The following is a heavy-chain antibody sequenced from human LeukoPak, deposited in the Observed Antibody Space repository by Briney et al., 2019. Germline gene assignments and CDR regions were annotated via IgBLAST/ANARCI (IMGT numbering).Heavy chain of an antibody. CDR1: GFIVSNND. CDR2: IYSGGRT. V-gene: IGHV3-53*01. J-gene: IGHJ4*02. CDR3: ARGCFYDRSPYCPFDY. D-gene: IGHD3-22*01. Sequence: PGGSLRLSCAASGFIVSNNDISWVRQAPGKGLEWVSLIYSGGRTYYADTVKGRFTISRDNSKNTLYLQMNSLRGEDTAVYYCARGCFYDRSPYCPFDYWGQGTLATVSS.